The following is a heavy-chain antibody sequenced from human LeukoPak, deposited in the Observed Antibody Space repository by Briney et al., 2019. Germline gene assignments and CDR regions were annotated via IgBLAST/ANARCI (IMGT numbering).Heavy chain of an antibody. CDR3: ARDLKGRRAAVAGTHYYMDV. CDR2: IYYSGST. V-gene: IGHV4-59*12. Sequence: PSETLSLTCTVSGGSISSYYWSWIRQPPGKGLEWIGYIYYSGSTNYNPSLKSRVTISVDTSKNQFSLKLSSVTAADTAVYYCARDLKGRRAAVAGTHYYMDVWGKGTTVTVSS. CDR1: GGSISSYY. D-gene: IGHD6-19*01. J-gene: IGHJ6*03.